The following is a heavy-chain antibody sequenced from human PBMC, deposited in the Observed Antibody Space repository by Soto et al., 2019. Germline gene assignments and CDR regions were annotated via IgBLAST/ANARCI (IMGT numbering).Heavy chain of an antibody. Sequence: SETLSLTGAVYGGSFSGYYCSWIRQPPWKGLEWIGEINHSGSTNYNPSLKSRVTISVDTSKNQFSLKLSSVTAADTAVYYCERLGNYYGSGSYIRHLYFDYLGQGTLVTVSS. V-gene: IGHV4-34*01. J-gene: IGHJ4*02. CDR1: GGSFSGYY. CDR2: INHSGST. CDR3: ERLGNYYGSGSYIRHLYFDY. D-gene: IGHD3-10*01.